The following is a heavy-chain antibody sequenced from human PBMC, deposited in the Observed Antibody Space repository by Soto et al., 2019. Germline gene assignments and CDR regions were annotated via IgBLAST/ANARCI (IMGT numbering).Heavy chain of an antibody. CDR2: THYSETA. CDR3: AKDNIPEPMSFSAY. D-gene: IGHD2-2*02. J-gene: IGHJ4*02. CDR1: DGSIGGDC. V-gene: IGHV4-59*12. Sequence: PFETKCHTCTVADGSIGGDCWSWVRQNPGKELEWIGFTHYSETAYYNPSLKSRLTLSLDTSKNTLYLEMNTLRVEDTAVYYCAKDNIPEPMSFSAYWRQGSPVTV.